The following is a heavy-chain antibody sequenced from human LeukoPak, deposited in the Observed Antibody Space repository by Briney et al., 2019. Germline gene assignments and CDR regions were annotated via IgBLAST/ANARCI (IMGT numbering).Heavy chain of an antibody. CDR3: AREQSSSHFNGNWFDP. J-gene: IGHJ5*02. Sequence: GGSLRLSCAASGFIFNNYAMNWVRQAPGKGLEWVSFISGGSGGTYYADSVKGRFTISRDSSKNTVYLQMNSLRAEDTAVYYCAREQSSSHFNGNWFDPWGQGTLVTVSS. CDR1: GFIFNNYA. D-gene: IGHD6-13*01. CDR2: ISGGSGGT. V-gene: IGHV3-23*01.